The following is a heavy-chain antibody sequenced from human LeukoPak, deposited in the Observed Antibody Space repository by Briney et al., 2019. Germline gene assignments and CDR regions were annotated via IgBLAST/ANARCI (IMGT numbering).Heavy chain of an antibody. D-gene: IGHD3-9*01. V-gene: IGHV4-61*01. Sequence: PSQTLSPTWTVSGASISTGSSYWSWIRQPPGKGLEWFGYIVYSGSTNYNPSLKRPVTISVDTSKNQFSLKLSSVTATDTAVYYCARGRYYDMLTGYFSAGGDDAFDIWGQGTMVTVSS. CDR3: ARGRYYDMLTGYFSAGGDDAFDI. J-gene: IGHJ3*02. CDR2: IVYSGST. CDR1: GASISTGSSY.